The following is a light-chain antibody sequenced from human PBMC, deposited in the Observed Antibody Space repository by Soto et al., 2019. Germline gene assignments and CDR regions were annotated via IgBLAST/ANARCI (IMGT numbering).Light chain of an antibody. V-gene: IGKV1-5*03. J-gene: IGKJ2*01. CDR2: KAS. CDR1: QSISTC. CDR3: QQYDSYPHT. Sequence: DIQMTQSPSTLSASVGDRVTVTCPASQSISTCLAWYQQKPGKAPKLLIYKASSLESGVPSRFSGSGSGTGFTLTISSLQPDDFATYYCQQYDSYPHTFGQGTKLEIK.